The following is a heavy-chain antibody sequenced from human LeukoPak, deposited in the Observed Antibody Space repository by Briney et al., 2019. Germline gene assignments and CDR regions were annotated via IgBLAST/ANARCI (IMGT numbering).Heavy chain of an antibody. CDR1: GFTVSSNY. Sequence: GGSLRLSCAASGFTVSSNYMSWVRQTPGKGLEWVSVIYSGGSTYYADSVKGRFTISRDNSKNTLYLQMNSLRAEDTAVYYCARAYSAKALYYFDYWGQGTLVTVSS. J-gene: IGHJ4*02. CDR3: ARAYSAKALYYFDY. V-gene: IGHV3-66*02. CDR2: IYSGGST. D-gene: IGHD3-16*01.